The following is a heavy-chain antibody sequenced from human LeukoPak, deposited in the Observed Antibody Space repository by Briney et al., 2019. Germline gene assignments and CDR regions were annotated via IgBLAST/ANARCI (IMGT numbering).Heavy chain of an antibody. CDR2: INPNSGGT. J-gene: IGHJ5*02. CDR3: ARLQMYYYDSSGRSGWFDP. V-gene: IGHV1-2*02. D-gene: IGHD3-22*01. CDR1: GYTFTGYY. Sequence: ASVKVSCKASGYTFTGYYMDWVRQAPGQGLEWMGWINPNSGGTNYAQKFQGRVTMTRDTSISTAYMELSRLRSDDTAVYYCARLQMYYYDSSGRSGWFDPWGQGTLVTVSS.